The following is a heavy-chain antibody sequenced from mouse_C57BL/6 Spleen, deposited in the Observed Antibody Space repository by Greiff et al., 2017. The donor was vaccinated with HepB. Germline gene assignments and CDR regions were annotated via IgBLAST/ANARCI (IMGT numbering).Heavy chain of an antibody. D-gene: IGHD2-2*01. CDR1: GYTFTSYW. CDR3: ARENGYYFDY. J-gene: IGHJ2*01. CDR2: IDPSDSET. V-gene: IGHV1-52*01. Sequence: VQLQQPGAELVRPGSSVKLSCKASGYTFTSYWMHWVKQRPIQGLEWIGNIDPSDSETHYNQKFKDKATLTVDKSSSTAYMQLSRLTSEDSAVYYCARENGYYFDYWGQGTTLTVSS.